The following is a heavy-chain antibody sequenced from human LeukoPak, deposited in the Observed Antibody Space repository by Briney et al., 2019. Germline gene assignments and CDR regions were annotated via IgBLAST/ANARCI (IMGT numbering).Heavy chain of an antibody. Sequence: SETLSLTCAVYGGSFSGYYWSWIRQPPGKGLEWIGEINHSGSTNYNPSLKSRVTISVDTSKNQFSLKLSSVTAADTAVYYCARGLSDYTPYYYYYMDVWGKGTTVTVSS. D-gene: IGHD2-2*02. V-gene: IGHV4-34*01. CDR3: ARGLSDYTPYYYYYMDV. J-gene: IGHJ6*03. CDR2: INHSGST. CDR1: GGSFSGYY.